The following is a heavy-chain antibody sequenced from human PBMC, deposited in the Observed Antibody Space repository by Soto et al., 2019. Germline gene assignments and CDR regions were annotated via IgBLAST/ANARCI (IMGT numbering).Heavy chain of an antibody. D-gene: IGHD2-8*02. J-gene: IGHJ5*02. CDR1: GYAFSSYW. Sequence: GESLKISCQGSGYAFSSYWIAWVRQMPGKGLEWMGIIYPGDSDTRYSPSFQGQVTISVDKSITTAYLQWSSLKASDTAMYYCARGYCTATICDPWFDPWGQGTLVTV. CDR3: ARGYCTATICDPWFDP. CDR2: IYPGDSDT. V-gene: IGHV5-51*01.